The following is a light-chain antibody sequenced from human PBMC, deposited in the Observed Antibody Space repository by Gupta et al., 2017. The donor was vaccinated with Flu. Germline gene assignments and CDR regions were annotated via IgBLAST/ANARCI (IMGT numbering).Light chain of an antibody. CDR1: TGVVTSVHY. J-gene: IGLJ3*02. V-gene: IGLV7-46*01. CDR2: DTR. Sequence: QAVVTQEPSLTVSPGGSVDLTCRSSTGVVTSVHYPYWFQQKPGQAPRTLIYDTRDKHSCTAARFSGSLLGGKAALTLSGARPEDEAEYYCLLFYGGPRVFGGGTKLTVL. CDR3: LLFYGGPRV.